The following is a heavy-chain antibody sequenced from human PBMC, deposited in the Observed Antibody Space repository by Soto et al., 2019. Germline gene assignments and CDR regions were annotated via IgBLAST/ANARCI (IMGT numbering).Heavy chain of an antibody. V-gene: IGHV3-9*01. CDR1: GFTFDDYA. CDR2: ISWNSGSI. J-gene: IGHJ4*02. Sequence: GVSLRLSCAASGFTFDDYAMHWVRQAPGKALEWVSGISWNSGSIGYADSVKGRFTISRDNAKNSLYLQMNSLRAEDTALYYCASAVAASAPPDYWGQGTLVTVSS. CDR3: ASAVAASAPPDY. D-gene: IGHD6-19*01.